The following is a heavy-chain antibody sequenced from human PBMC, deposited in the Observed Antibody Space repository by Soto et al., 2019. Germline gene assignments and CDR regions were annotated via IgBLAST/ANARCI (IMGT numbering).Heavy chain of an antibody. CDR2: ISASGGIT. D-gene: IGHD2-15*01. CDR1: GFTFSIHA. Sequence: EVQLLESGGGLVQPGGSLRLSCAASGFTFSIHAMTWLRQAPGKGLEWVSVISASGGITYYADSVKGRFTISRDNSKNTVDLQMNSLRAEDTAVYFCANDQENCRGQNCYSYSRGYFDYWGQGILVTVSS. J-gene: IGHJ4*02. CDR3: ANDQENCRGQNCYSYSRGYFDY. V-gene: IGHV3-23*01.